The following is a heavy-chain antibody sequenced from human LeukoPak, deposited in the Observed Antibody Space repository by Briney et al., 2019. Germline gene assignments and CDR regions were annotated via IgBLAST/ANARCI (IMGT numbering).Heavy chain of an antibody. J-gene: IGHJ5*02. CDR2: IRSSSET. Sequence: GGSLRLSCAASGFIFSQYSMNWVRQAPGKGLEWVSHIRSSSETFSADSVKGRFTISRDNARNSLYLQMNNLRGEDTAIYYCARDAGNSGYGCDLWGQGTLVTVSS. V-gene: IGHV3-48*01. CDR1: GFIFSQYS. CDR3: ARDAGNSGYGCDL. D-gene: IGHD5-12*01.